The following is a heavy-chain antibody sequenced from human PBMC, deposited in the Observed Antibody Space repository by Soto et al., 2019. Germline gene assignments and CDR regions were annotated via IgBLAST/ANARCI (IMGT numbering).Heavy chain of an antibody. CDR2: ISSSSTI. Sequence: GGSLRLSCAASGFSFSSYSMNWVRQAPGKGLEWVSYISSSSTIYYADSVKGRFTISRDNAKNSLYLQMNSLRAEDTAVYYCARDLVDIVVVVAVSNAFDIWGQGTMVTVSS. V-gene: IGHV3-48*01. D-gene: IGHD2-15*01. CDR1: GFSFSSYS. CDR3: ARDLVDIVVVVAVSNAFDI. J-gene: IGHJ3*02.